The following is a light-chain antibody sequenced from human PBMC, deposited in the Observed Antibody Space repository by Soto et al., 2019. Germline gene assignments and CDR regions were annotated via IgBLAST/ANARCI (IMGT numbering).Light chain of an antibody. Sequence: DIVMSQSPDSLALCLCEIATISCKCTQSLLDISNNQNYLVWYQQKPGQPPKLLFYWASNRQSGVPHRFSRSGSGTDFTLTITGVQAEDVAVYYCQQYYSSLAITVGQGTRLEIK. V-gene: IGKV4-1*01. CDR1: QSLLDISNNQNY. CDR3: QQYYSSLAIT. CDR2: WAS. J-gene: IGKJ5*01.